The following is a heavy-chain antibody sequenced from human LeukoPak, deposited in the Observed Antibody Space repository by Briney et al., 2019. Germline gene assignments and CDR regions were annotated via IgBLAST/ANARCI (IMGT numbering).Heavy chain of an antibody. J-gene: IGHJ4*02. D-gene: IGHD1-7*01. CDR2: ISPSGDST. CDR3: VRGTTATDS. CDR1: GFTFSNHG. V-gene: IGHV3-23*01. Sequence: GGSLGLSCAASGFTFSNHGMTWVRQAPGKGLEWVAGISPSGDSTVYADSVKGRFSIARDNSKSTLYLLMNSLRDEDTATYYCVRGTTATDSWGQGTLVTVSS.